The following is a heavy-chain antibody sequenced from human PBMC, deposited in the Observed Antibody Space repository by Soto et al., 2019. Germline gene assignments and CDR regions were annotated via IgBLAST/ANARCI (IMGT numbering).Heavy chain of an antibody. V-gene: IGHV3-23*01. CDR3: ARARGQTMIDDFYFDY. J-gene: IGHJ4*02. CDR1: GFTFSSYA. CDR2: ISGSGGST. Sequence: GGSLRLSCAASGFTFSSYAMSWVRQAPGKGLEWVSAISGSGGSTYYADSVKGRFTISRDNSKNTLYLQMNSLRAEDTAVYYCARARGQTMIDDFYFDYWGQGTLVTVSS. D-gene: IGHD3-22*01.